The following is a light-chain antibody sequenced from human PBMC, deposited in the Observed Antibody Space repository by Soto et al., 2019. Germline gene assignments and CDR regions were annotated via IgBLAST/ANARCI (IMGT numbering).Light chain of an antibody. V-gene: IGKV1-39*01. Sequence: DIQMTQSPSSLSASVGDRVTITCRASQSISSYINWYQQKPGKAPKLLIYAASSLQSGVPSRFSGSGSGTDSTLTISSLQPEDFATYYCQQSYSTPATFGQGTKLEIK. CDR3: QQSYSTPAT. CDR2: AAS. CDR1: QSISSY. J-gene: IGKJ2*01.